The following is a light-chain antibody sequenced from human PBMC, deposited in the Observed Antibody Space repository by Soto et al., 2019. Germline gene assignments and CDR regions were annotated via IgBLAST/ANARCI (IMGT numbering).Light chain of an antibody. CDR3: QTWGTGIQV. V-gene: IGLV4-69*01. Sequence: QLVLTQSPSASASLGASVKLTCTLSSGHSNYAIAWHQQQPEKGPRYLMKLNSDGSHSKGDGIPDRFSGSSSGAERYLTISGLQSEDEADYCCQTWGTGIQVFGAGTKLTV. CDR2: LNSDGSH. CDR1: SGHSNYA. J-gene: IGLJ2*01.